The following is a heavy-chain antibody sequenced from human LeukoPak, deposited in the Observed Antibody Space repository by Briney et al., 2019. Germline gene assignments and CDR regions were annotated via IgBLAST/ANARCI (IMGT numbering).Heavy chain of an antibody. CDR3: TSANTVFTDY. D-gene: IGHD4-11*01. Sequence: GGSLRLSCTGSGFTFGDFSITWFRQAPGKGLEWVGFISSKPYGATPEYAASVRGRFIISRDDSKSNAHLQMHIRKVEYSAVYFCTSANTVFTDYWGQGTLVTVSS. V-gene: IGHV3-49*03. J-gene: IGHJ4*02. CDR2: ISSKPYGATP. CDR1: GFTFGDFS.